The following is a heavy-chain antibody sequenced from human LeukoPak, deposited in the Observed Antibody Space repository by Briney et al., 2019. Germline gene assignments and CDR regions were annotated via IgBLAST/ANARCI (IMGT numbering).Heavy chain of an antibody. J-gene: IGHJ3*02. CDR2: VYYNGST. D-gene: IGHD3-10*01. CDR1: GGSIDSFS. Sequence: PSETLSLTCTVSGGSIDSFSWNWIRQPPGKGLEWIGSVYYNGSTNYNPSLKSRVTISVDTSKNQFSLKLSSVTAADTAVYYCARNAGVSAFDIWGQGTMVTVSS. CDR3: ARNAGVSAFDI. V-gene: IGHV4-59*01.